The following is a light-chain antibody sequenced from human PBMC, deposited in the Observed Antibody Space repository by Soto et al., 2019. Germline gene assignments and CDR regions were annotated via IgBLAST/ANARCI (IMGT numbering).Light chain of an antibody. CDR1: QSISRSD. Sequence: EIVLTQSPGTVSLSPGESATLSCSASQSISRSDLAWYQHKPGQSPRLLIYATSSRATGIPDRFTGGGAGTGFTLTISRLEPEDSAVYYCQQYGSSPTFGGGTKVDI. J-gene: IGKJ4*01. CDR3: QQYGSSPT. V-gene: IGKV3-20*01. CDR2: ATS.